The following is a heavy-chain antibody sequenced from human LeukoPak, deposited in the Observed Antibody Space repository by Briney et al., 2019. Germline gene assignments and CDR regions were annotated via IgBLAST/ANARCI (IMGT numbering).Heavy chain of an antibody. Sequence: GGSLRLSCTASGFTFGAYAMTWVRQALGKGLEWVSFIRSRTYGGTTEYAASVKGRFTISRDDSKSIAYLQMNSLKTEDTAVYYCARDQYAGYDPYYFDYWGQGTLVTVSS. CDR2: IRSRTYGGTT. D-gene: IGHD2-2*01. CDR1: GFTFGAYA. J-gene: IGHJ4*02. CDR3: ARDQYAGYDPYYFDY. V-gene: IGHV3-49*04.